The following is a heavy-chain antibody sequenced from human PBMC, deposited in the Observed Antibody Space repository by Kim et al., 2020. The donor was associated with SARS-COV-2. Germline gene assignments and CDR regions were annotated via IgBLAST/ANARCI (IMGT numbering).Heavy chain of an antibody. CDR3: ARSDSGFGAFNI. Sequence: SETLSLTCTVSGGSIRSGGYYWSWIRQHPGRGLEWIGYIYYTGSTYYSPSLRSRFTISIDTSQNQFSLKRTSVTAADTAGYYCARSDSGFGAFNIWGQGT. J-gene: IGHJ3*02. D-gene: IGHD5-12*01. CDR2: IYYTGST. CDR1: GGSIRSGGYY. V-gene: IGHV4-31*03.